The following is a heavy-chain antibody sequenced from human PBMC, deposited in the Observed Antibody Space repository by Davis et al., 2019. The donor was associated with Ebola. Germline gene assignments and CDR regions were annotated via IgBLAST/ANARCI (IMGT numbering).Heavy chain of an antibody. CDR1: GFTFDDYA. Sequence: GGSLRLSCAASGFTFDDYAMHWVRQAPGKGLEWVSLISGDGGSTYYADSVKGRFTISRDNSKNSLYLQMNSLRTEDTALYYCAKDIGPYCRGGSCYWDYYYGMDVWGQGTTVTVSS. J-gene: IGHJ6*02. V-gene: IGHV3-43*02. CDR2: ISGDGGST. D-gene: IGHD2-15*01. CDR3: AKDIGPYCRGGSCYWDYYYGMDV.